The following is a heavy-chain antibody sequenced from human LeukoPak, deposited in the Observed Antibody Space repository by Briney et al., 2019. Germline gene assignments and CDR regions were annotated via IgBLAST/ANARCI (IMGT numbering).Heavy chain of an antibody. CDR2: ISYDGRNK. Sequence: PGGSLRLSCAASGFSFSTYGMHWVRQAPGKGLEWVALISYDGRNKYSVDSVQGRFTISRDNSKDTLYLQMNSLRAEDTAVYYCAKGRFGELLQGSIFDCWGQGTLVTVSS. CDR1: GFSFSTYG. D-gene: IGHD3-10*01. V-gene: IGHV3-30*18. CDR3: AKGRFGELLQGSIFDC. J-gene: IGHJ4*02.